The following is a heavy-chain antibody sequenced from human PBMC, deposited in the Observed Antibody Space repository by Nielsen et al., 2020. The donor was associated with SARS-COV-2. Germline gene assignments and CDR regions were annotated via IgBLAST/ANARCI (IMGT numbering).Heavy chain of an antibody. J-gene: IGHJ4*02. V-gene: IGHV3-30-3*01. D-gene: IGHD4-17*01. CDR3: ARDHGVHTVTTFDY. CDR1: GFTFSSYA. Sequence: GESLKISCAASGFTFSSYAMHWVRQAPGKGLEWVAVISYDGSNKYYADSVKGRFTISRDNSKNTLYLQMNSLRAEDTAVYYCARDHGVHTVTTFDYWGQGTLVTVSS. CDR2: ISYDGSNK.